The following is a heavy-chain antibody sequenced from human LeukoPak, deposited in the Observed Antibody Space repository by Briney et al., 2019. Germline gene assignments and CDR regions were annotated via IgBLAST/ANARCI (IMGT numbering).Heavy chain of an antibody. D-gene: IGHD5-18*01. CDR3: ARKKRGYGYNWLDP. CDR2: INHSGST. V-gene: IGHV4-34*01. Sequence: SETLSLTCAVYGGSFSGYYWSWIRQPPGKGLEWIGEINHSGSTNYNPSLKSRVTISVDTSKNQFSLKLSSVTAADTAVYYCARKKRGYGYNWLDPWGQGTLVTVSS. CDR1: GGSFSGYY. J-gene: IGHJ5*02.